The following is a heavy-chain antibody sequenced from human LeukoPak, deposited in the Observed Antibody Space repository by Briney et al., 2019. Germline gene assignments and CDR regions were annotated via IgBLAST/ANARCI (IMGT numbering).Heavy chain of an antibody. CDR2: INPSGGST. CDR3: ARDTAYDSIDY. Sequence: ASVKVSCKASGYTFTGYYMHWVRQAPGQGLEWMGIINPSGGSTSYAQKFQGRVTMTRDTSISTAYMELSRLRSDDTAVYYCARDTAYDSIDYWGQGTLVTVSS. J-gene: IGHJ4*02. V-gene: IGHV1-46*01. CDR1: GYTFTGYY. D-gene: IGHD3-22*01.